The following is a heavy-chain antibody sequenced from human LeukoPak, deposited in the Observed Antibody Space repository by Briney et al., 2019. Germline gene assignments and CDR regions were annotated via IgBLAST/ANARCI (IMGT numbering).Heavy chain of an antibody. CDR1: GYTSTGYY. D-gene: IGHD3-9*01. Sequence: ASVKVSCKASGYTSTGYYIHWVRQAPGQGLEWVGWINPNSGGTNYAQKFQGRVTMTRDTSISTAYMELTRLRSDDTAVYYCAKDPRNILTGDYDDFDIWGQGTMVIVSS. CDR2: INPNSGGT. V-gene: IGHV1-2*02. CDR3: AKDPRNILTGDYDDFDI. J-gene: IGHJ3*02.